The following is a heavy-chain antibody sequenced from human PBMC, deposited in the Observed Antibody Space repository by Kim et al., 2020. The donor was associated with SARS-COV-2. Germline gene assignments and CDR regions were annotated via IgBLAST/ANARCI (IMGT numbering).Heavy chain of an antibody. Sequence: KGRFTISRDNSTSSRYLKMNNLRAEDTAVYYCATKRTTCSGGSCSYLDYWGQGTLVTVSS. D-gene: IGHD2-15*01. V-gene: IGHV3-23*01. CDR3: ATKRTTCSGGSCSYLDY. J-gene: IGHJ4*02.